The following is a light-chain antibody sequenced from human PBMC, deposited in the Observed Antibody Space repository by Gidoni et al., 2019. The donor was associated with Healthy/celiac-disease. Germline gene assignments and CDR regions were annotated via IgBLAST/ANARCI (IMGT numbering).Light chain of an antibody. V-gene: IGKV3-20*01. CDR1: QTVSSYY. CDR2: GAS. J-gene: IGKJ1*01. CDR3: QHFGSSPWT. Sequence: EIVLTQSPGTLSLSPGQRATLSCRASQTVSSYYLAWYQQKPGQAPRLLIYGASSRATGIPDRFSGSGSGTDFTLTISRLEPEDFAVYYCQHFGSSPWTFXQXTKVEIK.